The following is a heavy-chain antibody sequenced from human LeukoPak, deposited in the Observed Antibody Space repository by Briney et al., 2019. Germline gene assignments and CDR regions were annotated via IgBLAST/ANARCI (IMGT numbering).Heavy chain of an antibody. J-gene: IGHJ4*02. Sequence: GGSLRLSCAASGFTFSTYAMHWVRQAPGKGLECVAVISYDGSNKYYADSVKGRFTISRDNSKNTLYLQMNSLRPQDTAVYYCARVSGNYQFDYWGQGTLVTVSS. D-gene: IGHD1-26*01. V-gene: IGHV3-30*04. CDR1: GFTFSTYA. CDR2: ISYDGSNK. CDR3: ARVSGNYQFDY.